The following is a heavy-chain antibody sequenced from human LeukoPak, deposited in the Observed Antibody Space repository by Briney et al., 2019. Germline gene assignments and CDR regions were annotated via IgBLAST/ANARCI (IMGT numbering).Heavy chain of an antibody. CDR2: IRNDGSNH. D-gene: IGHD2-21*01. V-gene: IGHV3-30*02. Sequence: GGSLRLSCAASGFTFSHHGMHWVRQAPGKGLEWVAFIRNDGSNHYYADSVKGRFTISRDNAKNSLYLQMKSLRVEDTALYFCVQGPYLDYWGQGTLVTVSS. CDR3: VQGPYLDY. CDR1: GFTFSHHG. J-gene: IGHJ4*02.